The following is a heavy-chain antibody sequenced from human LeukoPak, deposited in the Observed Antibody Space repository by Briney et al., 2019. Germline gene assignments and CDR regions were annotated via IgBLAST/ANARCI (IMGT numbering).Heavy chain of an antibody. Sequence: SETLSLTCTVSGGSISSSSYYWGWIRQPPGKGLEWIGSIYYSGSTYYNPSLKSRVTISVDTSKNQFSLKLSSVTAADTAVYYCARFSRRGLLDYWGQGTLVTVSS. D-gene: IGHD3-3*02. CDR3: ARFSRRGLLDY. CDR2: IYYSGST. J-gene: IGHJ4*02. V-gene: IGHV4-39*01. CDR1: GGSISSSSYY.